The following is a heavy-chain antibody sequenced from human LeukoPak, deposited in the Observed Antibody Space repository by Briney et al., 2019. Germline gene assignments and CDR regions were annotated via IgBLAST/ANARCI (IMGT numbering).Heavy chain of an antibody. CDR1: GFTFSSYG. Sequence: GRSLRLSCAASGFTFSSYGMHWVRQAPGKGLEWVAVISYDGSNKYYADSVKGRFTISRDNSKNTLYLQMNSLRADDTAAYYCAKEVDTAMVGLFDYWGQGTLVTVSS. V-gene: IGHV3-30*18. CDR2: ISYDGSNK. CDR3: AKEVDTAMVGLFDY. D-gene: IGHD5-18*01. J-gene: IGHJ4*02.